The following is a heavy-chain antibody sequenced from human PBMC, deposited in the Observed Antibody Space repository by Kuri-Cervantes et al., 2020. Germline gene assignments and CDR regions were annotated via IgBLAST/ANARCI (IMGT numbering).Heavy chain of an antibody. V-gene: IGHV4-59*06. D-gene: IGHD3-16*01. CDR3: ARATILGVPGNFDY. CDR1: GGSISSYY. Sequence: SETLSLTCTVSGGSISSYYWSWIRQHPGKGLEWIGYIYYSGSTYYNPSLKSRVTISVDTSKNQFSLKLSSVTAADTAVYYCARATILGVPGNFDYWGQGTLVTVSS. CDR2: IYYSGST. J-gene: IGHJ4*02.